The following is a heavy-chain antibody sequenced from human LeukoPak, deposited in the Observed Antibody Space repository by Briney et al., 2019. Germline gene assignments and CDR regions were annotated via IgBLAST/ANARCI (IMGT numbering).Heavy chain of an antibody. Sequence: GRSLRLSCAASGFTFSSYGMHWVRQAPGKGLEGGAVIWYDGSNKYYADSVKGRFTISRDNSKNTLYLQMNSLRAEDTAVYYCAKDVGYCSGGSCYDPPSYYFDYWGQGTLVTVSS. CDR1: GFTFSSYG. CDR3: AKDVGYCSGGSCYDPPSYYFDY. D-gene: IGHD2-15*01. CDR2: IWYDGSNK. V-gene: IGHV3-33*06. J-gene: IGHJ4*02.